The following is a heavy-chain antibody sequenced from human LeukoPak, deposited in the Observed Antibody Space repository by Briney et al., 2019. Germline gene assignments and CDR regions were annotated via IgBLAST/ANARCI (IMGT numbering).Heavy chain of an antibody. V-gene: IGHV1-2*02. Sequence: ASVKVSCKASGYTFTNYGISWVRQAPGHGLEWMGWINHNSGGTTYAQKFQGRVTMTTDTSISTAYLELNGLRSDDTAVYYCARDLDYGSGSFSNWGQGAIVTVSS. CDR3: ARDLDYGSGSFSN. CDR2: INHNSGGT. D-gene: IGHD3-10*01. CDR1: GYTFTNYG. J-gene: IGHJ4*02.